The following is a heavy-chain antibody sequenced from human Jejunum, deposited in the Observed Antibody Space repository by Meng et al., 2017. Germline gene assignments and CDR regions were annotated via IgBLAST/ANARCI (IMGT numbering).Heavy chain of an antibody. V-gene: IGHV4-31*03. J-gene: IGHJ5*02. CDR3: ARDSSGYYWFDP. Sequence: SETLSLTCTVSGGSISSGGYWTWIRQYPGKGLEWIGYIYYSGSTYYNPSLKSRVTISVDTSKNQFSLKLSSVTAADTAVYYCARDSSGYYWFDPWGQGTRVTGYS. D-gene: IGHD3-22*01. CDR1: GGSISSGGY. CDR2: IYYSGST.